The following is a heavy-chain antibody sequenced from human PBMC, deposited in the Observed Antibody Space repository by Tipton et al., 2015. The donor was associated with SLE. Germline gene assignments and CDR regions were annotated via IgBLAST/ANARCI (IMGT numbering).Heavy chain of an antibody. V-gene: IGHV3-15*01. D-gene: IGHD3-22*01. CDR3: TTVTMIDVHGDY. J-gene: IGHJ4*02. Sequence: QLVQSGGGLVKPGGSLRLSCAASGFTLSNAWMSWVRQPLGKGLEWVGRIKSKTDGGATDYAAPVQGRFTISRDDSKNTLYLQMNRLKIEDTAMYFCTTVTMIDVHGDYWGQGTLVTVSS. CDR1: GFTLSNAW. CDR2: IKSKTDGGAT.